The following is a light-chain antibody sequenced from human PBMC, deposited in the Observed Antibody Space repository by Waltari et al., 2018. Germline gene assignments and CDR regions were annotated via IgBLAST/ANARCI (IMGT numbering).Light chain of an antibody. J-gene: IGKJ2*01. Sequence: DIQMTQSPSSLSTSVGDRVTITGRATQSISSYLNWYQQKPGKAPKLLIYAASSLQSGVPSRFSGSGSGTDFTLTISSLQPDDFATYYCQQSYSTPYTFGQGTRLEIK. CDR3: QQSYSTPYT. CDR2: AAS. CDR1: QSISSY. V-gene: IGKV1-39*01.